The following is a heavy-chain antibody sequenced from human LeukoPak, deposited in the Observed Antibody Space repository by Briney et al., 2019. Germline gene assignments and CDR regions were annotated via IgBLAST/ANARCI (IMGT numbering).Heavy chain of an antibody. CDR2: ISYDGGNK. V-gene: IGHV3-30-3*01. D-gene: IGHD2-2*02. CDR1: GFTFSSYA. J-gene: IGHJ4*02. Sequence: GGSLRLSCAASGFTFSSYAMHWVRQAPGKGLEWVAVISYDGGNKYYADSVKGRFTISRDNSKNTLYLQMNSLRAEDTAVYYCARSKYCSSTSCYRILDYWGQGTLVTVSS. CDR3: ARSKYCSSTSCYRILDY.